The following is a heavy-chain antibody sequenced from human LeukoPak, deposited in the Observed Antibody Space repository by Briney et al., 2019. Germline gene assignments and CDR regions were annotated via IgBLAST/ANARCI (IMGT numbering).Heavy chain of an antibody. CDR3: AKGFSYFGSGSYFDY. D-gene: IGHD3-10*01. V-gene: IGHV3-23*01. CDR1: GYTFSNTW. Sequence: GGSLRLSCAASGYTFSNTWMSWVRQAPGKGLEWVSGINGGGGDTYYTDSVKGRFTISRDNSKNTLYLQMNSLRAEDTAVYYCAKGFSYFGSGSYFDYWGQGSLVTVSS. CDR2: INGGGGDT. J-gene: IGHJ4*02.